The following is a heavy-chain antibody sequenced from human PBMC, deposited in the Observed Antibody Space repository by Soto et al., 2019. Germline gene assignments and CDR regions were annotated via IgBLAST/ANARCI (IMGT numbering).Heavy chain of an antibody. D-gene: IGHD1-20*01. J-gene: IGHJ6*03. CDR3: ARAVSVSRYYYYYYMDV. CDR2: ISSSSSTI. CDR1: GFTFSSYS. V-gene: IGHV3-48*01. Sequence: EVQLVESGGGLVQPGGSLRLSCAASGFTFSSYSMKWVRQAPGKGLEWVSYISSSSSTIYYADSVKGRFTISRDNAKNSLYLQMNSLRAEDTAVYYCARAVSVSRYYYYYYMDVWGKGTTVTVSS.